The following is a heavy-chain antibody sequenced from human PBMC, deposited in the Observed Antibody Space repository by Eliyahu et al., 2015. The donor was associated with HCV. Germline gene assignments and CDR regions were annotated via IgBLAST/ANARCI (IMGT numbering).Heavy chain of an antibody. CDR3: ARAVRTFDAVAGTGDAFDI. V-gene: IGHV4-31*03. D-gene: IGHD6-19*01. CDR2: IYYSGST. J-gene: IGHJ3*02. Sequence: QVQLQESGPGLVKPSQTLSLTCTVSGGSISSGGYXWSWIRQHPGKGLEWIGYIYYSGSTYYNPSLKSRVTISVDTSKNQFSLKLSSVTAADTAVYYCARAVRTFDAVAGTGDAFDIWGQGTMVTVSS. CDR1: GGSISSGGYX.